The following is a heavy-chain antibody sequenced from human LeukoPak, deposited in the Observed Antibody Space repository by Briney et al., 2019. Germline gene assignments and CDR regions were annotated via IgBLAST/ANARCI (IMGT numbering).Heavy chain of an antibody. CDR3: TRDLGQWLLQGIFFDY. CDR1: GYTFTSYG. D-gene: IGHD5-12*01. CDR2: ISAYSTYNGNT. Sequence: ASVKVSCKASGYTFTSYGISWVRQAPGQGPEWMGWISAYSTYNGNTNYAQKFQGRVTMTTDTSTSTAYMELRGLRSDDTAVYYCTRDLGQWLLQGIFFDYWGQGTLVTVSS. J-gene: IGHJ4*02. V-gene: IGHV1-18*01.